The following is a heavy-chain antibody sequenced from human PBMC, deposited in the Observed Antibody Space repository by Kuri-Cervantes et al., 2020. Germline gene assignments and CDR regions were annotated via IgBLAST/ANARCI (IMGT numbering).Heavy chain of an antibody. J-gene: IGHJ6*03. V-gene: IGHV1-8*02. CDR2: MNPNSGNT. CDR3: ARGTCSSTSCYLSLGDYYMDV. CDR1: GYTFTSYD. D-gene: IGHD2-2*01. Sequence: ASVKVSCKASGYTFTSYDINWVRQATGQGLEWMGWMNPNSGNTGYAQKFQGRVTMTRNTSISTAYMELSGLRSEDTAVYYCARGTCSSTSCYLSLGDYYMDVWGKGTTVTVSS.